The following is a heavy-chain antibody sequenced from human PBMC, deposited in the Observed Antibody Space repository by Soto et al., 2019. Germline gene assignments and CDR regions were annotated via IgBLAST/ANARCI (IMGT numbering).Heavy chain of an antibody. V-gene: IGHV3-23*01. Sequence: EVQLLESGGGLVQPGGSMRLSCAASGFTFGSYGMSWVRQAPGKGLEWVSAISGPGGSTYYADSVKGRFTISRDNSKNTLFLQMNSLRAEDTAMYFCAKDRMRTAIVDYWGQGTLVPVSS. CDR2: ISGPGGST. J-gene: IGHJ4*02. CDR3: AKDRMRTAIVDY. D-gene: IGHD5-18*01. CDR1: GFTFGSYG.